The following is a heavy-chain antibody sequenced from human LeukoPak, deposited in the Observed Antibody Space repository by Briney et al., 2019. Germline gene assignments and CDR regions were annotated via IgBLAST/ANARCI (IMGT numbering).Heavy chain of an antibody. Sequence: PGASLRLSCAASGFTCSNYAMSWVRQAPGKGLEWVSAIVGSGGSTYYADSVKVRFTISRDNPNNTLYLQMNSMRPEATDVYYCSKWGDYDILTGYYDSDYWGQGPLVPASS. J-gene: IGHJ4*02. CDR2: IVGSGGST. CDR1: GFTCSNYA. D-gene: IGHD3-9*01. V-gene: IGHV3-23*01. CDR3: SKWGDYDILTGYYDSDY.